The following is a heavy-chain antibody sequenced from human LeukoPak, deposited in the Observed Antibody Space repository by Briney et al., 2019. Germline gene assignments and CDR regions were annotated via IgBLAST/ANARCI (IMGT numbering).Heavy chain of an antibody. J-gene: IGHJ4*02. D-gene: IGHD3-3*01. V-gene: IGHV3-48*01. Sequence: GGSLRLSCAASGFTFSSYSMNWVRQAPGKGLEWVSYISSSSSTIYYADSVKGRFTISRDNAKNSLYLQMNSLRAEDTAVYYCANLGDFWSGYYNEDFDYWGQGTLVTVSS. CDR3: ANLGDFWSGYYNEDFDY. CDR1: GFTFSSYS. CDR2: ISSSSSTI.